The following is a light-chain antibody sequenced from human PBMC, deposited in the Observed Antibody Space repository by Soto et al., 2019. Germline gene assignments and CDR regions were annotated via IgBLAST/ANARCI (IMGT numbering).Light chain of an antibody. CDR2: EVT. CDR1: SSDVGGYKY. V-gene: IGLV2-14*01. Sequence: QSALTQPASVSGSPGQSITISCTGTSSDVGGYKYVSWYQQHPGKAPKLMIYEVTNWPSGVSNRFSGSKSGNTASLTVSGLQAEDEADYYCSSFSSSSTLYVFGTGTKLIVL. J-gene: IGLJ1*01. CDR3: SSFSSSSTLYV.